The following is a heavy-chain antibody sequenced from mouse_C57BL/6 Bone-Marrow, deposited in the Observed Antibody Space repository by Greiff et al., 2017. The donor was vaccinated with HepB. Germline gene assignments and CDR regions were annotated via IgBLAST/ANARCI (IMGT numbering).Heavy chain of an antibody. CDR1: GYTFTDHT. CDR3: AGRPTVVARDWYFDV. J-gene: IGHJ1*03. Sequence: QVQLQQSDAELVKPGASVKISCKVSGYTFTDHTIPWMKQRPQQGLEWIGSIYPRDGSTKYNEKFKGKATLTADKSSSTAYMHLNSLTSEDSAVYFCAGRPTVVARDWYFDVWGTGTTVTVSS. V-gene: IGHV1-78*01. CDR2: IYPRDGST. D-gene: IGHD1-1*01.